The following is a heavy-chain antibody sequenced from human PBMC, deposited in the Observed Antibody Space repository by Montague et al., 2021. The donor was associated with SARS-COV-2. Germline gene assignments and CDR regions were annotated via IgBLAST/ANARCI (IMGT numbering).Heavy chain of an antibody. D-gene: IGHD2/OR15-2a*01. CDR1: GDSIGSYH. V-gene: IGHV4-59*01. Sequence: SETLSLTCSVSGDSIGSYHWSWIRQPAGKGLEYIGYIYYSGTNYXPSLKIRFTISVDTSNNQFSLKLSSVTAADTAVYYCARGAGGGTTFVYDLWGQGTMVTVSS. J-gene: IGHJ3*01. CDR2: IYYSGT. CDR3: ARGAGGGTTFVYDL.